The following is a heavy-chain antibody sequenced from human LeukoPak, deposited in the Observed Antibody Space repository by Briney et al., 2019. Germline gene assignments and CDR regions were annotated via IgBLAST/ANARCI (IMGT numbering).Heavy chain of an antibody. Sequence: GASVKVSCKASGYTFTSYGIIWVRQAPGQGLEWMGWISAYNGNTNYAQKLQGRVTMTTDTSTSTAYMELRSLRSDDTAVYYCARVLRYDILTGPDGVWFDPWGQGTLVTVSS. J-gene: IGHJ5*02. D-gene: IGHD3-9*01. CDR3: ARVLRYDILTGPDGVWFDP. V-gene: IGHV1-18*01. CDR1: GYTFTSYG. CDR2: ISAYNGNT.